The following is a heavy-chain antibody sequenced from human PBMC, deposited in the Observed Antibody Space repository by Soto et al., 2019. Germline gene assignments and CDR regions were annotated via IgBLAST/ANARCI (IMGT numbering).Heavy chain of an antibody. D-gene: IGHD5-12*01. V-gene: IGHV4-34*01. CDR1: GGSFSGYY. Sequence: SETLSLTCAVYGGSFSGYYWSWIRQPPGKGLEWIAEINHVGSTNYNPSLKSRVTVSVDTSKKQFSLNLSSVTAADTAVYYCARRFGRWLQPFDCWRQGSLVTVSS. CDR2: INHVGST. J-gene: IGHJ4*02. CDR3: ARRFGRWLQPFDC.